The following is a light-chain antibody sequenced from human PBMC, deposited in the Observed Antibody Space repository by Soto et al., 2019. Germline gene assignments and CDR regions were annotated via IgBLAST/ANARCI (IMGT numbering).Light chain of an antibody. CDR1: QSVFYTSNSKHF. J-gene: IGKJ4*01. Sequence: DIVMTQAPDSLAVSPGERATINCKSSQSVFYTSNSKHFLAWYQQRPGQPPKLLIYWASTRDSGVPDRFTVSGSVTGFKPTISSLLAEDGAVYDGQEYHSTPPTFGSGNNVEIK. CDR2: WAS. CDR3: QEYHSTPPT. V-gene: IGKV4-1*01.